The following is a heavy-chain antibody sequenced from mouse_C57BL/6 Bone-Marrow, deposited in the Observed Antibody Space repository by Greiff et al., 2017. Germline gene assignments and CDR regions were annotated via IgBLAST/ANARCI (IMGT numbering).Heavy chain of an antibody. V-gene: IGHV2-2*01. CDR3: ARWDYYGSSYWYFDV. CDR2: IWSGGST. D-gene: IGHD1-1*01. Sequence: VMLVESGPGLVQPSQSLSITCTVSGFSLTSYGVHWVRQSPGKGLEWLGVIWSGGSTDYNAAFISRLSISKDNSKSQVFFKMNSLQADDTAIYYCARWDYYGSSYWYFDVWGTGTTVTVSS. CDR1: GFSLTSYG. J-gene: IGHJ1*03.